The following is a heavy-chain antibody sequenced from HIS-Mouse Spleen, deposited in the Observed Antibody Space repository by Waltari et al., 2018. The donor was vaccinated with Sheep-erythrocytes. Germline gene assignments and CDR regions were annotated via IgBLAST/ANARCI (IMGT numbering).Heavy chain of an antibody. D-gene: IGHD3-3*01. Sequence: QITLKESGHTLVTPTQTLTLTCTIPGFPLSTSGVCLGLIRQPPGKALEWLALIYWDDDKRYSPALKSMLNITNDTSKEQEVRTVTNIDPQDTATYYCARGETRLLELSNWYFDLWGRGTLVTGSS. CDR3: ARGETRLLELSNWYFDL. CDR1: GFPLSTSGVC. V-gene: IGHV2-5*02. CDR2: IYWDDDK. J-gene: IGHJ2*01.